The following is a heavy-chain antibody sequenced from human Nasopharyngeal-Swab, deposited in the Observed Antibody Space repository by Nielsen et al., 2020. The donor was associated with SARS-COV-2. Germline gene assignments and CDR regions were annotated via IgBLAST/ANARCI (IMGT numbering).Heavy chain of an antibody. V-gene: IGHV3-7*02. J-gene: IGHJ1*01. CDR3: ARVETSSWYFQH. CDR1: GFTFSSYW. D-gene: IGHD6-13*01. CDR2: IKQDGSEK. Sequence: GGSLRLSCAASGFTFSSYWTSWVRHAPGKGLEWVANIKQDGSEKYYVDSVKGRFTISRDNAKNSLYLQMSSLRAEDTAVYYCARVETSSWYFQHWGQGTLVTVSS.